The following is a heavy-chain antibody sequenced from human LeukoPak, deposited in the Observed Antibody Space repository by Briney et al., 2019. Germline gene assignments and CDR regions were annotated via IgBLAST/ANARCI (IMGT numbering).Heavy chain of an antibody. CDR2: IYYSGST. CDR3: ARHEKSSGWYYDY. V-gene: IGHV4-59*08. Sequence: PSETLSLTCTVSGGSISSYYWSWIRQPPGKGLEWIGHIYYSGSTNYNPSLKSRVGISVDTSKNQFSLKLSSVTAADTAVYYCARHEKSSGWYYDYWGQGTLVTVSS. J-gene: IGHJ4*02. D-gene: IGHD6-19*01. CDR1: GGSISSYY.